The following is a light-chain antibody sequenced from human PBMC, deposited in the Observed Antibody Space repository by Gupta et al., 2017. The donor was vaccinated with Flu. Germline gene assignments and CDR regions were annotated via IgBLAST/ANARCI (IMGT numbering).Light chain of an antibody. J-gene: IGKJ2*01. CDR2: DAS. CDR1: QSVNIY. V-gene: IGKV3-11*01. Sequence: ATLSLFPGDRATLSCRASQSVNIYLAWYQQKPGKPPRLLMFDASKRAAGIPDRFSGSGSGTDFTLTISTLEPEDFAVYYCQQRSGLPMYTFGQGTKLE. CDR3: QQRSGLPMYT.